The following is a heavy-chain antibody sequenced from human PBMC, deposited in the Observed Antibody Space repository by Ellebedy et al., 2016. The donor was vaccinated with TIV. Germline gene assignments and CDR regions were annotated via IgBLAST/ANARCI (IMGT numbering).Heavy chain of an antibody. Sequence: ASVKVSXKASSYTFTSYGISWVRQAPGQGLEWMGWISAYNGNTNYAQKLQGRVTMTTDTSTSTAYMELRSLRSDDTAVYYCARVGSSGWYSYYGMDVWGQGTTVTVSS. CDR1: SYTFTSYG. CDR2: ISAYNGNT. J-gene: IGHJ6*02. CDR3: ARVGSSGWYSYYGMDV. V-gene: IGHV1-18*01. D-gene: IGHD6-19*01.